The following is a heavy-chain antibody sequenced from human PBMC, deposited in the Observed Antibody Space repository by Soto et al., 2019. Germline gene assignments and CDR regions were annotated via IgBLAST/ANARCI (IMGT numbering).Heavy chain of an antibody. CDR2: IYPGDSDT. J-gene: IGHJ6*02. CDR3: ARHTQLLVGGYYYGMDV. CDR1: GYSFTSYW. Sequence: GESLKISCKGSGYSFTSYWIGWVRQMPGKGLEWMGIIYPGDSDTGYSPSFQGQVTISADKSISTAYLQWSSLKASDTAMYYCARHTQLLVGGYYYGMDVWGQGTPVTVSS. D-gene: IGHD2-2*01. V-gene: IGHV5-51*01.